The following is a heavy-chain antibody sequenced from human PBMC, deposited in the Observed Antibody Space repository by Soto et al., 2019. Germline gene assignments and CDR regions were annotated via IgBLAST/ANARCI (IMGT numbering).Heavy chain of an antibody. J-gene: IGHJ6*02. CDR1: GFTVISHY. CDR3: ARGGQVRGGMDV. CDR2: MYSGGST. Sequence: GGSLRLSCAASGFTVISHYMTWVRQAPGKGLEWVSFMYSGGSTYYADSVKGRFTISRDNSKNTLYLQTNSLRAEDTAVYYCARGGQVRGGMDVWGQGTTVTVSS. D-gene: IGHD2-15*01. V-gene: IGHV3-53*01.